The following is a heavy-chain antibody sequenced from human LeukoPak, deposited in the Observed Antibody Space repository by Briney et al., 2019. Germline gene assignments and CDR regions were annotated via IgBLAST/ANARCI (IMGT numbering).Heavy chain of an antibody. CDR3: ARDPCHGALDY. J-gene: IGHJ4*02. Sequence: PGGSLRLSCAASGFTFSSYSMNWVRQAPGKGLEWVANIKQGGTEEYYVDSVRGRFSTSKDNAKNSLYLQMNSLRAEDTAVYYCARDPCHGALDYWGQGALVTVSS. CDR2: IKQGGTEE. D-gene: IGHD2-2*01. V-gene: IGHV3-7*03. CDR1: GFTFSSYS.